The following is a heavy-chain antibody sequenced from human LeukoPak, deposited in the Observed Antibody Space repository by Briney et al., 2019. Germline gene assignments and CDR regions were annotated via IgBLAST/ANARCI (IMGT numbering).Heavy chain of an antibody. CDR3: ARVLSSGWLKDYYYYYGMDV. J-gene: IGHJ6*02. D-gene: IGHD6-19*01. V-gene: IGHV3-30-3*01. Sequence: GGSLRLSCAASGFTFSSYAMHWVRQAPGKGLEWVAVISYDGSNKYYADSVKGRFTISRDNSKNTLYLQMNSLRAEDTAVYYCARVLSSGWLKDYYYYYGMDVWGQGTTVTVSS. CDR1: GFTFSSYA. CDR2: ISYDGSNK.